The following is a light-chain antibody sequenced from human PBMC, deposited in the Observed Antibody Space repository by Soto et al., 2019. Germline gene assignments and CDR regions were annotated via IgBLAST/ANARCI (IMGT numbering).Light chain of an antibody. Sequence: QSALNQPASVSGSPGQSITISCTGTSSDVGGYNYVSWYQQHPGKAPKIMIYEVSNRPLGVSNRFSGSKYGNTASLTISGLQAEDEADYYCSSYTSSSTVVFGGGTKLTVL. CDR3: SSYTSSSTVV. V-gene: IGLV2-14*01. CDR1: SSDVGGYNY. CDR2: EVS. J-gene: IGLJ2*01.